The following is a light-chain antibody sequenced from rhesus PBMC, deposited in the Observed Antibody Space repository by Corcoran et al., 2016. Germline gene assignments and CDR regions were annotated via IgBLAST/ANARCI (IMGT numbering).Light chain of an antibody. J-gene: IGKJ1*01. V-gene: IGKV1-33*02. CDR3: QQHNSYPWT. CDR1: QGISSW. CDR2: AAS. Sequence: DIQMTQSPSSLSASVGDRVTITCQASQGISSWLAWYQQKPGKATKLLIYAASRLQSGVPSRFSGIGSGTDFTLTISSLQPEDFATYYCQQHNSYPWTFGQGTKVEIK.